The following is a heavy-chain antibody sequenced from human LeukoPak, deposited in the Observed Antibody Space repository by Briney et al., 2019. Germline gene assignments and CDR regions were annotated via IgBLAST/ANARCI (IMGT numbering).Heavy chain of an antibody. J-gene: IGHJ4*02. CDR1: GYTFTSYG. V-gene: IGHV1-2*02. D-gene: IGHD5-12*01. Sequence: ASVKVSCKASGYTFTSYGISWVRQAPGQGLEWMGWINPNSGGTNYAQKFQGRVTMTRDTSISTAYMELSRLRSDDTAVYYCARGIVATDEYGGYWGQGTLVTVSS. CDR2: INPNSGGT. CDR3: ARGIVATDEYGGY.